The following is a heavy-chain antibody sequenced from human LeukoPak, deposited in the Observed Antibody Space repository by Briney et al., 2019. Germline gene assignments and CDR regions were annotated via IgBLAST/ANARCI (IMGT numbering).Heavy chain of an antibody. CDR1: GFTFSSYA. Sequence: PGGSLRLSCAASGFTFSSYAMSWVRQAPGKGLEWVSGISGSGGSTYYADSVKGRFTISRDNSKNTLYLQMNSLRAEDTAVYYCAKGGDYGDYSYYFDYWGQGTLVTVSS. J-gene: IGHJ4*02. V-gene: IGHV3-23*01. D-gene: IGHD4-17*01. CDR2: ISGSGGST. CDR3: AKGGDYGDYSYYFDY.